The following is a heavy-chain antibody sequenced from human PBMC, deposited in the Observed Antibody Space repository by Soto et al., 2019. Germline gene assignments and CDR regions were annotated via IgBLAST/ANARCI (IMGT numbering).Heavy chain of an antibody. J-gene: IGHJ5*02. Sequence: QVQLQESGPGLVKPSQTLSLTCTVSGGSLSSGGYYWSWIRQHPGKGLEWIGYIYYSGSTYYNPSIKGRVTISVDTSKNQFSLKLSSVTAADTAVYYCARESLRTTVTTGPETWFDPWGQGTLVTVSS. V-gene: IGHV4-31*03. CDR2: IYYSGST. CDR3: ARESLRTTVTTGPETWFDP. D-gene: IGHD4-17*01. CDR1: GGSLSSGGYY.